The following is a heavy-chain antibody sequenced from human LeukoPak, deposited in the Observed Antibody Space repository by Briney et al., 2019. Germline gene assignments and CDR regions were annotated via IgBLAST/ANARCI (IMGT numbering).Heavy chain of an antibody. D-gene: IGHD6-13*01. J-gene: IGHJ4*02. CDR2: SYYSGST. Sequence: SETLSLTCTVSGGSISSYYWSWIRQTPGKGLEWIGDSYYSGSTNYNPSLKRRVTISVDTSKNQFSLKLSSVTAADTAVYYCARHTDIAALSSLNYWGQGTLVTVSS. CDR1: GGSISSYY. CDR3: ARHTDIAALSSLNY. V-gene: IGHV4-59*08.